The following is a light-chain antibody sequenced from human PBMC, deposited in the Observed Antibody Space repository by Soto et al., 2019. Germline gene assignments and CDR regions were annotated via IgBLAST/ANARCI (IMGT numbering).Light chain of an antibody. CDR2: AAS. CDR3: QQYHSYPLT. Sequence: DIQMTQSPSSLSASLGDTVTITCRASQDIQNYLAWFQQEPGKAPKSLIFAASSLKSGVPSKFIGTGSRTDFPLTISSLQAEDVATYFCQQYHSYPLTFGGGTKVDIK. CDR1: QDIQNY. V-gene: IGKV1-16*02. J-gene: IGKJ4*01.